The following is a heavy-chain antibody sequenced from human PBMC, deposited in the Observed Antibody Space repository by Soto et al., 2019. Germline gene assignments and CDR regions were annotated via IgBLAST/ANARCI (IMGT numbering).Heavy chain of an antibody. Sequence: SETLSLTCIVSGDSISRYYWSWIRQPPGKGLEWIGYIYYSGSINYNPSLKSRVTISIDTSKNQFFLRLRSVTAADTAVYYCASWFSYYDFWSGPFDSWGQGALVTVSS. CDR1: GDSISRYY. J-gene: IGHJ4*02. CDR2: IYYSGSI. V-gene: IGHV4-59*08. D-gene: IGHD3-3*01. CDR3: ASWFSYYDFWSGPFDS.